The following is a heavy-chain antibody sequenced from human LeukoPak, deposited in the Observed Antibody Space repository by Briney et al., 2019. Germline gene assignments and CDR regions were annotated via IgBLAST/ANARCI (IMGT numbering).Heavy chain of an antibody. CDR1: GFSLSTSGMA. Sequence: TGPTLVNPTQTLTLTCTFSGFSLSTSGMAVGWIRQPPGKALKWLALIFWDGDKRYRPALKSRLTITKDTSKNQVVLTMTNMDPVDTATYYCAPLKGDIVVDSHWGQGTLVSVSS. CDR2: IFWDGDK. CDR3: APLKGDIVVDSH. J-gene: IGHJ4*02. V-gene: IGHV2-5*02. D-gene: IGHD3-22*01.